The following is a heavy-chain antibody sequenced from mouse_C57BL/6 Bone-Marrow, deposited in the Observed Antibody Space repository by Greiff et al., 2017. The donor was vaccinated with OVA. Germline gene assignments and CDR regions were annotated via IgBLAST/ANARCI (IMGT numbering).Heavy chain of an antibody. D-gene: IGHD3-2*02. J-gene: IGHJ4*01. CDR1: GFNIKDYY. V-gene: IGHV14-2*01. Sequence: VHVKQSGAELVKPGASVKLSCTASGFNIKDYYMHWVKQRTEQGLEWIGRIDPEDGETKYAPKFQGKATITADTSSNTAYLQLSSLTSEDTAVYYCAQTAQATGYAMDYWGQGTSVTVSS. CDR3: AQTAQATGYAMDY. CDR2: IDPEDGET.